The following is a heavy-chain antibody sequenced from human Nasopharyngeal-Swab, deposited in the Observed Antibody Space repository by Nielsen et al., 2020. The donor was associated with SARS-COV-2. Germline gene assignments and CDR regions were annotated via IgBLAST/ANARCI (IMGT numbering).Heavy chain of an antibody. CDR1: GFTFSGYS. J-gene: IGHJ6*02. CDR2: ISSSSSTI. D-gene: IGHD3-9*01. V-gene: IGHV3-48*04. CDR3: AMRYYDILTGYRRGYYYGMDV. Sequence: GGSLRLSCAASGFTFSGYSMNWVRQAPGKGLEWVSYISSSSSTIYYADSVKGRFTISRDNAKNSLYLQMNSLRAEDTAVYYCAMRYYDILTGYRRGYYYGMDVWGQGTTVTVSS.